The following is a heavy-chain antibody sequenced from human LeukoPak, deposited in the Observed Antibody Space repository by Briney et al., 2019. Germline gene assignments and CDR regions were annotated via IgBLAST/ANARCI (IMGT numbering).Heavy chain of an antibody. CDR1: GGPFSGYF. D-gene: IGHD3-10*01. CDR3: ARRYYYNLGSFPFDF. J-gene: IGHJ4*02. Sequence: SETLSLTCAVSGGPFSGYFWSWIRQSSGKGLEWIGEIHNSGTTNYNPSLNSRVTISEDTSKNQFYLNLSSVTAADTAVYYCARRYYYNLGSFPFDFWGQGTLVTVFS. V-gene: IGHV4-34*01. CDR2: IHNSGTT.